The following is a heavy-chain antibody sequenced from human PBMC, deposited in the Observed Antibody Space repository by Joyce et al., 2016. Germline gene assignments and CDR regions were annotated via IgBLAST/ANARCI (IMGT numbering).Heavy chain of an antibody. CDR3: AKDKGGFGVVISSYLDY. J-gene: IGHJ4*02. CDR1: GFTFDDYT. Sequence: EVQLVVSGGVVVQPGGSLRLSCAASGFTFDDYTMHWVRQAPGKGLEWVSLISWDGGSTYYADSVKGRFTISRDNSKNSLYLQMNSLRTEDTALYYCAKDKGGFGVVISSYLDYWGQGTLVTVSS. V-gene: IGHV3-43*01. CDR2: ISWDGGST. D-gene: IGHD3-3*01.